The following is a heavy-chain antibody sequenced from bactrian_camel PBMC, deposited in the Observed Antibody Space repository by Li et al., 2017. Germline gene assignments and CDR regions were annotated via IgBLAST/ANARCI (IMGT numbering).Heavy chain of an antibody. CDR1: EITFSNYA. V-gene: IGHV3S31*01. D-gene: IGHD1*01. Sequence: DVQLVESGGGLVQAGGSLRLSCASSEITFSNYAMTWVRQAPGKGLEWVSTVNSGGGTTYYAESVKGRFTISRDNSKNTLFLQLNSLKTEDTAMYYCVNGYSSVPGEYWGQGTQVTVS. CDR2: VNSGGGTT. J-gene: IGHJ4*01. CDR3: VNGYSSVPGEY.